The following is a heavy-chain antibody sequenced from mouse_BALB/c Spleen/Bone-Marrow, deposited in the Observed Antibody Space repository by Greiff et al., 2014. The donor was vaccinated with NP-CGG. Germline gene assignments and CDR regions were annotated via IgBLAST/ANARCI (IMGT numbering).Heavy chain of an antibody. J-gene: IGHJ3*01. CDR2: IRSKSNNYAT. Sequence: EVKLVESGGGLVQTKGSLKLSCAASGFTFNTYAMNWVRQAPGKGLEWVARIRSKSNNYATYYADSVKDRFTISRDDPQSMLYLQMNNLKTEDTAMYYCVRHEVMITFAYWGQGTLVTVSA. CDR1: GFTFNTYA. D-gene: IGHD2-4*01. V-gene: IGHV10-1*02. CDR3: VRHEVMITFAY.